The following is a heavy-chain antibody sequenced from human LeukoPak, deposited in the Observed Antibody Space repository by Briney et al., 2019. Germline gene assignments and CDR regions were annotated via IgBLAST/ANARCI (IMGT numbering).Heavy chain of an antibody. CDR2: IYYSGST. V-gene: IGHV4-39*01. CDR3: AQYCSGGSCVRRAFDI. CDR1: GGPISSSSYY. D-gene: IGHD2-15*01. Sequence: SETLSLTCTVSGGPISSSSYYWGWIRQPPGKGLEWIGSIYYSGSTYYNPSLKSRVTISVDTSKNQFSLKLSSVTAADTAVYYCAQYCSGGSCVRRAFDIWGQGTMVTVSS. J-gene: IGHJ3*02.